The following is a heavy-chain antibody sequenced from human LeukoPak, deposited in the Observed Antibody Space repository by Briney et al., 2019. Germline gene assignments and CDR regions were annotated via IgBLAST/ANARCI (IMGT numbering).Heavy chain of an antibody. Sequence: GGSLRLSCAASGFTVSSNYMSWVRQAPGKGLEWVSVIYSGGSTYYADSVKGRFTISRDNSKNTVYLQMNVLRAEDTAVYYCARGYCSSTSCYRSSWFDPWGQGTLVTVSS. CDR2: IYSGGST. D-gene: IGHD2-2*01. CDR1: GFTVSSNY. V-gene: IGHV3-53*01. J-gene: IGHJ5*02. CDR3: ARGYCSSTSCYRSSWFDP.